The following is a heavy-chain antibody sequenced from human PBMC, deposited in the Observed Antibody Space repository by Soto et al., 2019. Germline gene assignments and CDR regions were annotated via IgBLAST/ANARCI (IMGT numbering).Heavy chain of an antibody. CDR3: ARSISSGWSFFDY. J-gene: IGHJ4*02. V-gene: IGHV3-30-3*01. CDR2: IASDGSNK. Sequence: PVGSLILSSEATACTFSTYAMHWVRQDPGKGLEWVAVIASDGSNKYYADSVKGRFTVSRDNSKNTLYLQMNSLRAEDTAVYYCARSISSGWSFFDYWGQGIRVTVSA. D-gene: IGHD6-19*01. CDR1: ACTFSTYA.